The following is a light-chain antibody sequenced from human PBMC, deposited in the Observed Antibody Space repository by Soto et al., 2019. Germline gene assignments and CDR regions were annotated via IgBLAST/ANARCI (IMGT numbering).Light chain of an antibody. CDR3: SSYAGSNNLV. V-gene: IGLV2-8*01. Sequence: QSALTQPPSASGSTGQSVTISCTGTSSDVGSYDYVSWYQQHPGKAPKLMIYEVSKRPSGVPDRFSGSKSGNTASLTGSGLQAEDEADYYCSSYAGSNNLVFGTGTKGTVL. J-gene: IGLJ1*01. CDR2: EVS. CDR1: SSDVGSYDY.